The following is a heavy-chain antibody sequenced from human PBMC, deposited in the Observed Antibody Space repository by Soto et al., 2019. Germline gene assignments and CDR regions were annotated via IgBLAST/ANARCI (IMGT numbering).Heavy chain of an antibody. CDR3: ARASPYSSGWDNWFDP. CDR2: IYYSGST. CDR1: GGSISSSSYY. V-gene: IGHV4-61*05. D-gene: IGHD6-19*01. Sequence: SETLSLTCTVSGGSISSSSYYWGWIRQPPGKGLEWIGYIYYSGSTNYNPSLKSRVTISVDTSKNQFSLKLSSVTAADTAVYYCARASPYSSGWDNWFDPWGQGTLVTVSS. J-gene: IGHJ5*02.